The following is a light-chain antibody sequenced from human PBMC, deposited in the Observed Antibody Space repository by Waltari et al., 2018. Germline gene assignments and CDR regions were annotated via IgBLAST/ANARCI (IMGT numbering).Light chain of an antibody. Sequence: QSVLTQPPSASGAPGQRVTLPCSGTYSTHGNNFLNWSQQLPGKAPKLLIYRDDQRPSGVPDRFSASKSGSSASLAIGGLQSEDEADYYCASWDDRLNGHWVFGGGTKVTVL. CDR2: RDD. V-gene: IGLV1-44*01. CDR3: ASWDDRLNGHWV. CDR1: YSTHGNNF. J-gene: IGLJ3*02.